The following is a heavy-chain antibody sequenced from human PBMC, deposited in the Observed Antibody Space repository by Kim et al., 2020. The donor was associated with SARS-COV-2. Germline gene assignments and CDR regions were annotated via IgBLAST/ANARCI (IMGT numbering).Heavy chain of an antibody. J-gene: IGHJ4*02. V-gene: IGHV3-7*01. CDR2: IRDDGGKE. CDR3: ARAGSRATYFDY. D-gene: IGHD3-10*01. CDR1: GFIFKNYW. Sequence: GGSLRLSCTASGFIFKNYWMTWVRQAPGKGLEWVANIRDDGGKEDYADSIKGRFTISRDNPKNSLYLDLNSLRAEDTAIYFCARAGSRATYFDYWGQG.